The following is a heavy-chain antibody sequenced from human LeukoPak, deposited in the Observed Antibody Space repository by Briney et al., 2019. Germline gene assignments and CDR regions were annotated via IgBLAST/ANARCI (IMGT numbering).Heavy chain of an antibody. V-gene: IGHV1-69*13. CDR2: IIPIFGTA. J-gene: IGHJ4*02. Sequence: ASVKVSRKASGGTFSSYAIRWVRQAPGQGLEWMGGIIPIFGTAKYAQKFQGRVTISADESTSTAYMEMSSLRSEDTAVYYCARGGQGGTLYNYFDYWGQGTLVTVSS. D-gene: IGHD1-26*01. CDR1: GGTFSSYA. CDR3: ARGGQGGTLYNYFDY.